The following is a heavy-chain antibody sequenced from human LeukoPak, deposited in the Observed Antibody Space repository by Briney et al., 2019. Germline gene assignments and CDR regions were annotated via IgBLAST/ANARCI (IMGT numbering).Heavy chain of an antibody. J-gene: IGHJ6*02. V-gene: IGHV4-59*01. CDR3: ARDHSYYGSGYYYGMDV. D-gene: IGHD3-10*01. Sequence: SETLSLTCTVSGGSISSYYWSGIRQPPGKGLEWIGYIYYSGSTNYNPSLKSRVTISVDTSKNQFSLKLSSVTAADTAVYYCARDHSYYGSGYYYGMDVWGQGTTVTVSS. CDR2: IYYSGST. CDR1: GGSISSYY.